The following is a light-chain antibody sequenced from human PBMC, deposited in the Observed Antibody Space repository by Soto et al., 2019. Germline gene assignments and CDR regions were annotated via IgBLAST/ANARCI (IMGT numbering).Light chain of an antibody. V-gene: IGKV4-1*01. J-gene: IGKJ4*01. Sequence: DIVMTQSPDSLAVSLGERATINCKSSQSVLYSSNNKNYLVWYQQKPGQPPKVLIYWASTRESGVPDRFSGSGSGTDFTLTISNLQAADVAVYYCQQYYSIPLTFGGGTKVEIK. CDR3: QQYYSIPLT. CDR1: QSVLYSSNNKNY. CDR2: WAS.